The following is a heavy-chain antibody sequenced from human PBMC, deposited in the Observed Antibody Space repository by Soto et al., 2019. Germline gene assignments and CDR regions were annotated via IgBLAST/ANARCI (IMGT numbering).Heavy chain of an antibody. CDR3: ARSDGGYSYGFLFDY. V-gene: IGHV5-51*01. CDR1: GYSFTSYW. J-gene: IGHJ4*02. CDR2: IYPGDSDT. Sequence: GASLKISCKGSGYSFTSYWIGWVRQMPGKGLEWMGIIYPGDSDTRYSPSFQGQVTISADKSISTAYLQWSSLKASDTAMYYCARSDGGYSYGFLFDYWGQGTLVTVSS. D-gene: IGHD5-18*01.